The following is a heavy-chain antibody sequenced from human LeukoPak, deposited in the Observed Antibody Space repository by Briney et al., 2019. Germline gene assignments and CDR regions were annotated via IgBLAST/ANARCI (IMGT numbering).Heavy chain of an antibody. CDR3: ARDDRLPGGDYVPFDY. V-gene: IGHV3-21*01. CDR1: GFTFSSYS. Sequence: PGGSLRLSCAASGFTFSSYSMNWVRQAPGKGLEWASSISSSSSYIYYADSVKGRFTISRDNAKNSLYLQMNSLRAEDTAVYYCARDDRLPGGDYVPFDYWGQGTLVTVSS. D-gene: IGHD4-17*01. J-gene: IGHJ4*02. CDR2: ISSSSSYI.